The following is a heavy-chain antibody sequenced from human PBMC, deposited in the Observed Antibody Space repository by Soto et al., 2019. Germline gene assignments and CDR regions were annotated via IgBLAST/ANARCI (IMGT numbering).Heavy chain of an antibody. V-gene: IGHV1-2*04. Sequence: ASVKVSCKASGYTFTGYYMHWVRQAPGQGLEWMGWINPNSGGTNYAQKFQGWVTMTRDTSISTAYMELSRLRSDDTAVYYCARLGYYGSGSPKAYGMDVWGQGTTVTVSS. D-gene: IGHD3-10*01. CDR2: INPNSGGT. CDR3: ARLGYYGSGSPKAYGMDV. J-gene: IGHJ6*02. CDR1: GYTFTGYY.